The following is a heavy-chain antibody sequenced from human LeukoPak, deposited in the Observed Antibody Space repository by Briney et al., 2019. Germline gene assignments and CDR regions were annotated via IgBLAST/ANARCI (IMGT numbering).Heavy chain of an antibody. D-gene: IGHD3-3*01. V-gene: IGHV1-18*01. CDR2: ISTSTGDT. CDR1: GYSFILYG. CDR3: ARAARTLFGVFIIAAFDI. Sequence: ASVKVSCKTSGYSFILYGISWVRQAPGQGPEGMGWISTSTGDTKYTQKFQGRVTLTTDTSTSTAYMELSSLRSDDTAVYYCARAARTLFGVFIIAAFDIWGQGTMVTVSS. J-gene: IGHJ3*02.